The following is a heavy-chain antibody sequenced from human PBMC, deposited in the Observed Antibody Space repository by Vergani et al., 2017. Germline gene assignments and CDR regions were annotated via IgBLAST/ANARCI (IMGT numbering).Heavy chain of an antibody. CDR1: GFTFSSYS. Sequence: EVQLVESGGGLVKPGGSLRLSCAASGFTFSSYSMNWVRQAPGKGLEWVSSISSSSSYIYYADSVKGRFTIARDNAKNSLYLQMNSLRAEDTAVYYCASLGTTVTDAFDIWGQGTMVTVSS. CDR3: ASLGTTVTDAFDI. D-gene: IGHD1-1*01. CDR2: ISSSSSYI. V-gene: IGHV3-21*01. J-gene: IGHJ3*02.